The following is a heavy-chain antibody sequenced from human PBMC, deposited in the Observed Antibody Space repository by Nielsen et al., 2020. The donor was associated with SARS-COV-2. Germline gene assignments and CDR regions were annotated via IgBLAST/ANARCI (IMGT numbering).Heavy chain of an antibody. CDR3: ARRGLVRWYSSSWVPGGRFDY. J-gene: IGHJ4*02. CDR2: INTNTGNP. D-gene: IGHD6-13*01. Sequence: ASVKVSCKASGYTFTSYAMNWVRQAPGQELEWMGWINTNTGNPTYAQGFTGRFVFSLDTSVSTAYLQISSLKAEDTAVYYCARRGLVRWYSSSWVPGGRFDYWGQGTLVTVTS. V-gene: IGHV7-4-1*02. CDR1: GYTFTSYA.